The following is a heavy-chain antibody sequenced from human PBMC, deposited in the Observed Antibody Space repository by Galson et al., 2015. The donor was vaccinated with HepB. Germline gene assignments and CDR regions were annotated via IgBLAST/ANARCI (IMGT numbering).Heavy chain of an antibody. J-gene: IGHJ4*02. CDR2: ISSSSSTI. V-gene: IGHV3-48*01. CDR3: ARASSGWYEGYYFDY. D-gene: IGHD6-19*01. CDR1: GFTFSSYS. Sequence: SLRLSCAASGFTFSSYSMNWVRQAPGKGLEWVSYISSSSSTIYYADSVKGRFTISRDNAKNSLYLQMNSLRAEDTAVYYCARASSGWYEGYYFDYWGQGTLVTVSS.